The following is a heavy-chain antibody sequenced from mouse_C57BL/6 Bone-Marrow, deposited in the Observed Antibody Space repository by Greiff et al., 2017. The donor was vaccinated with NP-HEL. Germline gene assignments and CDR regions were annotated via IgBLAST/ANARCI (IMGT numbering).Heavy chain of an antibody. CDR3: ARIYYDYVYAMDY. CDR2: INPNNGGT. V-gene: IGHV1-22*01. CDR1: GYTFTDYN. J-gene: IGHJ4*01. D-gene: IGHD2-4*01. Sequence: EVQLQQSGPELVKPGASVKMSCKASGYTFTDYNMHWVKQSHGKSLEWIGYINPNNGGTSYNQKFKGKATLTVNKSSSTAYMELRSLTSEDSAVYYCARIYYDYVYAMDYWGQGTSVTVSS.